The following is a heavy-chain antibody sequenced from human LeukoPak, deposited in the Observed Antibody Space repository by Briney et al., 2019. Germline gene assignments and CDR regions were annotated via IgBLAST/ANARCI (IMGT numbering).Heavy chain of an antibody. CDR3: TREDIVVVVGRHYYYMGV. Sequence: PGGSLRLSCAASGFTFSGSAMHWVRQASGKGLEWVGRIRSKANSYATAYAASVKGRFTISRDDSKNTAYLQMNSLKTEDTAVYYCTREDIVVVVGRHYYYMGVWGKGTTVTVSS. D-gene: IGHD2-15*01. CDR2: IRSKANSYAT. CDR1: GFTFSGSA. V-gene: IGHV3-73*01. J-gene: IGHJ6*03.